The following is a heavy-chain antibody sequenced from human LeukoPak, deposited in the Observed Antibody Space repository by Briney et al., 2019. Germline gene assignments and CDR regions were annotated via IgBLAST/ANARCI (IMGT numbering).Heavy chain of an antibody. Sequence: QPGGSLRLSCAASGFTFSSCAMSWVRQAPGKGLEWVPGISGSGVSTYYADSVKGRFTISRDNSKNTLYLQMSSLRAGDTAVYYCAKIPQTTSVGYFDYWGQGNLVTVSS. CDR3: AKIPQTTSVGYFDY. CDR1: GFTFSSCA. V-gene: IGHV3-23*01. J-gene: IGHJ4*02. CDR2: ISGSGVST. D-gene: IGHD4-17*01.